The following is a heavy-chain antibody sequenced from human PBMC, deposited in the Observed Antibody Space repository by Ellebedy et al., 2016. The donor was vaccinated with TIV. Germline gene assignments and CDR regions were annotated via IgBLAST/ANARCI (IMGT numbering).Heavy chain of an antibody. D-gene: IGHD4-17*01. CDR2: ISHDEKNR. V-gene: IGHV3-30*03. CDR3: ARWPSGDAPLDY. Sequence: GGSLRLSCAASGFTFSSYGMHWVRQAPGKGLEWVAFISHDEKNRRYADSVRGRFTISRDNSKNTLYLQMNSLRVEDTAVYYCARWPSGDAPLDYWGQGTLVTVSS. J-gene: IGHJ4*02. CDR1: GFTFSSYG.